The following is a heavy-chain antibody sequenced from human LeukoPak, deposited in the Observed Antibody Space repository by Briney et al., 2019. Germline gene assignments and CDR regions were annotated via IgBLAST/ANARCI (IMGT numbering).Heavy chain of an antibody. CDR3: AKARVVAGTNWFDP. CDR2: ISGSGGST. Sequence: GGSLRLSRAASGFTFSSYAMSWVRQAPGKGLEWVSAISGSGGSTYYADSVKGRFTISRDNSKNTLYLQMNSLRAEDTAVYYCAKARVVAGTNWFDPWGQGTLVTVSS. J-gene: IGHJ5*02. D-gene: IGHD6-19*01. CDR1: GFTFSSYA. V-gene: IGHV3-23*01.